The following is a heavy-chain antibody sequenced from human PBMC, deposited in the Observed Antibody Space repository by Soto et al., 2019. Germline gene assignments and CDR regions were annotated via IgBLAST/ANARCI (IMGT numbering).Heavy chain of an antibody. CDR2: INQSGST. CDR3: ARGTVYVPFLFPCLDV. V-gene: IGHV4-34*01. J-gene: IGHJ6*02. D-gene: IGHD3-10*02. Sequence: PSETLSLTCAVYGESLSAYYWTWIRQPPGKGLEWVGEINQSGSTNSNPSLNSRVTMSADTSKKHFSLKVTSVTAADTAVYYCARGTVYVPFLFPCLDVWGQGTTVTVSS. CDR1: GESLSAYY.